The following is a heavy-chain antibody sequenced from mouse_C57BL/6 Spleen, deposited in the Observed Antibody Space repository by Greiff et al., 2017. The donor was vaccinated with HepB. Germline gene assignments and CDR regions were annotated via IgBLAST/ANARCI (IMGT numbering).Heavy chain of an antibody. Sequence: QVQLQQPGAELVKPGASVKVSCKASGYTFTSYWMHWVKQRPGQGHEWIGRIHPSDSDTNYNQKFKGKATLTVDKSSSTAYMQLSSLTSEDSAVYYCAMTTSTPYGRDWYFDVWGTGTTVTVSS. CDR2: IHPSDSDT. J-gene: IGHJ1*03. CDR3: AMTTSTPYGRDWYFDV. D-gene: IGHD1-1*01. V-gene: IGHV1-74*01. CDR1: GYTFTSYW.